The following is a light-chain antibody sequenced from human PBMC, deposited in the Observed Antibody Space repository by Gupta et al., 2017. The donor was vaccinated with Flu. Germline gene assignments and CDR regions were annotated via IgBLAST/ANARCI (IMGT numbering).Light chain of an antibody. J-gene: IGKJ2*01. CDR2: GAS. CDR1: QSVTSSY. V-gene: IGKV3-20*01. Sequence: DIVLSQSPGTLSLSPGDGATLSCRASQSVTSSYLAWYQQKPGQAPRLLIYGASSRATGIPDRFSGSGSGTDFTLNISRLEPEDFALYYCQRYRSSAYMDTFGQGTRLGIK. CDR3: QRYRSSAYMDT.